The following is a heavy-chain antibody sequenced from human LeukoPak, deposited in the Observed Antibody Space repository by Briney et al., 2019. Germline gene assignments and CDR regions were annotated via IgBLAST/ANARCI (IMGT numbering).Heavy chain of an antibody. J-gene: IGHJ6*03. CDR3: ARVSRYYYDSSGYSDPYYYMDV. Sequence: GASVKVSCKASGGAFSSYSINWVRQVPGQGLEWMGGIIPIFGTANYAQKFQGRVTITADESTSTAYMELSSLRSEDTAVYYCARVSRYYYDSSGYSDPYYYMDVWGKGTTVTVSS. CDR2: IIPIFGTA. D-gene: IGHD3-22*01. CDR1: GGAFSSYS. V-gene: IGHV1-69*13.